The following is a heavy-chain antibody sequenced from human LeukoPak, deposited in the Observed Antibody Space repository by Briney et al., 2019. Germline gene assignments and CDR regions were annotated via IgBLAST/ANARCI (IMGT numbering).Heavy chain of an antibody. CDR2: IYSGGST. CDR1: GFTVSSNY. CDR3: ARSGRDGYNYYYYYYYGMDV. V-gene: IGHV3-66*01. D-gene: IGHD5-24*01. Sequence: GGSLRLSCAASGFTVSSNYMSWVRQAPGKGLEWVSVIYSGGSTYYADSVKGRFTISRDNSKNTLYLQMNSLRAEDTAVYYCARSGRDGYNYYYYYYYGMDVWGQGTTVTVSS. J-gene: IGHJ6*02.